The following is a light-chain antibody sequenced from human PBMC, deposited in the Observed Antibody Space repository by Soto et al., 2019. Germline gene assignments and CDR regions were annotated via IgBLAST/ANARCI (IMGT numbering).Light chain of an antibody. V-gene: IGLV9-49*01. CDR3: GADHGSGSNCVDGV. J-gene: IGLJ3*02. Sequence: QSVLTQPPSASASLGASVTLTCTLSSGYSNYKVDWYQQRPGKGPRFVMRVGTGGIVGSKGDGIPDRFSVLGSGLNRYLTIKNIQEEDESDYHCGADHGSGSNCVDGVFGGGTKLTVL. CDR2: VGTGGIVG. CDR1: SGYSNYK.